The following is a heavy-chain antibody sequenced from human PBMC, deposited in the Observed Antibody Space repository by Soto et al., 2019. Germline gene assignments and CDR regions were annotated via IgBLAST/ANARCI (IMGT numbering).Heavy chain of an antibody. V-gene: IGHV1-18*01. J-gene: IGHJ4*02. Sequence: ASVKVSCKASGNSFTTYYMHWVRQAPGQGLEWMGWITPYNGKTHYAQKFQDRVTMTTDTAATTAYMELRSLTSDDSAMYFCARDTSHYFDHWGQGILVTVSS. D-gene: IGHD2-2*01. CDR1: GNSFTTYY. CDR3: ARDTSHYFDH. CDR2: ITPYNGKT.